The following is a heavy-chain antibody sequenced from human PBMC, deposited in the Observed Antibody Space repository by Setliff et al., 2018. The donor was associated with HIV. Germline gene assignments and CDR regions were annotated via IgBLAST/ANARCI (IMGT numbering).Heavy chain of an antibody. CDR1: GGSTDSGSYY. Sequence: PSETLSLTCPVSGGSTDSGSYYWAWIRQPPGKGLEWIGSMYYTGSTYYNLSLKSGVTISIDTSKNQFSLKLNSVTAADTAMYYCARDGGSSGWYFVLGYSDYWGPGTLVTVSS. J-gene: IGHJ4*02. CDR2: MYYTGST. D-gene: IGHD6-19*01. CDR3: ARDGGSSGWYFVLGYSDY. V-gene: IGHV4-39*02.